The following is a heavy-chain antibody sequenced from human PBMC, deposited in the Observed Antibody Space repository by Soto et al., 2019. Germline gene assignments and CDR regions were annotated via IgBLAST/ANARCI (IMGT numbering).Heavy chain of an antibody. J-gene: IGHJ3*02. CDR1: GGTFSSYG. D-gene: IGHD3-22*01. V-gene: IGHV1-18*04. CDR2: ISAYNGNT. CDR3: ARDLFTMIVVVTPGHAFDI. Sequence: ASVKVSCKASGGTFSSYGISWVRQAPGQGLEWMGWISAYNGNTNYAQKLQGRVTMTTDTSTSTAYMELRSLRSDDTAVYYCARDLFTMIVVVTPGHAFDIWGQGTVVTVSS.